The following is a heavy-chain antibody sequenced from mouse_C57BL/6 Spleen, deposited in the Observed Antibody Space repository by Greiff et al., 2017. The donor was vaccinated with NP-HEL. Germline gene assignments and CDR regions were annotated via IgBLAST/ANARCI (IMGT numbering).Heavy chain of an antibody. CDR2: ISSGSSTI. D-gene: IGHD1-1*02. J-gene: IGHJ4*01. V-gene: IGHV5-17*01. CDR1: GFTFSDYG. Sequence: EVKLVESGGGLVKPGGSLKLSCAASGFTFSDYGMHWVRQAPEKGLEWVAYISSGSSTIYYADTVKGRFTISRDNAKNTLFLQMTSLRSEDTARYYCAKKGSYGDYAMDYWGQGTSVTVSS. CDR3: AKKGSYGDYAMDY.